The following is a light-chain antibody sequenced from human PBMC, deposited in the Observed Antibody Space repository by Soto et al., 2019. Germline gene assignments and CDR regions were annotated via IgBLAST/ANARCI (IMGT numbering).Light chain of an antibody. CDR2: GAS. CDR1: QSVSSN. J-gene: IGKJ1*01. CDR3: QQYNNWPPWT. Sequence: EIVMTQSTATLSVSPGERATLSCRASQSVSSNLAWYQQKPGQAPGSLIYGASTRATGIPARFSGRGSGTEFTLNISSLQSEDFAVYYCQQYNNWPPWTFGQGNKV. V-gene: IGKV3-15*01.